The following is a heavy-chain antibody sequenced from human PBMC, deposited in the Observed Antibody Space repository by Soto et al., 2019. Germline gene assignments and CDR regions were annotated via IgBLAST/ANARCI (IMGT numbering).Heavy chain of an antibody. Sequence: QLQLPESGPGLVKPSETLSLPCTVSGGSISSSSYYWAWLRQPPGQGLEWIGSINTSGKTYYKPSLKSRVTISVDTPKNQFSLRLTPVTAADTAVYYCVRELWGQSDPWGQGTLVTVSS. CDR3: VRELWGQSDP. D-gene: IGHD2-21*01. J-gene: IGHJ5*02. CDR2: INTSGKT. V-gene: IGHV4-39*01. CDR1: GGSISSSSYY.